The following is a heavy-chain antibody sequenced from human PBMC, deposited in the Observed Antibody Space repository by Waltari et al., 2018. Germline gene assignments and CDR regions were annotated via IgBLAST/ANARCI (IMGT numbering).Heavy chain of an antibody. D-gene: IGHD2-21*02. CDR3: ANNPYCFNGHCLREFDY. Sequence: QVQLVESGGRVVKPGGSLRLSCTQSGFTLGNYGMPWVRQAPGKGLESVAFLHYEGYDTFYADSVKGRFTISRDTSTNTLFLLMNSLRPEDTAVYYCANNPYCFNGHCLREFDYWGQGTLVTVAS. CDR1: GFTLGNYG. J-gene: IGHJ4*02. V-gene: IGHV3-30*02. CDR2: LHYEGYDT.